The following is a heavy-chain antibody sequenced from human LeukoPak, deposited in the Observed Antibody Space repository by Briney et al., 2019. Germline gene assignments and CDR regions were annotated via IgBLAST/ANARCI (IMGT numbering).Heavy chain of an antibody. CDR1: GGSISSYY. CDR3: ASALTHSMTPLDY. CDR2: IYYSGST. J-gene: IGHJ4*02. V-gene: IGHV4-59*01. Sequence: SETLSLTCTVSGGSISSYYWSWIRQPPGKGLEWIGYIYYSGSTNYNPSLKSRVTISVDTSKNQFSLKLSSVTAADTAVYYCASALTHSMTPLDYWGQGTLVTVSS.